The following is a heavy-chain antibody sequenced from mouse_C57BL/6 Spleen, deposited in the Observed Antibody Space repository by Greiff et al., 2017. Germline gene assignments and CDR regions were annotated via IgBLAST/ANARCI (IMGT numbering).Heavy chain of an antibody. V-gene: IGHV5S21*01. J-gene: IGHJ3*01. Sequence: EVMLVESGEGLVKPGGSLKLSCAASGFTFSSYAMSWVRQTPEKRLEWVAYISSGGDYIYYADTVKGRFTISRDNARNTLYLQMSSLKSEDTAMYYCTRGGDYYGNSWFAYWGQGTLVTVSA. CDR2: ISSGGDYI. D-gene: IGHD2-1*01. CDR1: GFTFSSYA. CDR3: TRGGDYYGNSWFAY.